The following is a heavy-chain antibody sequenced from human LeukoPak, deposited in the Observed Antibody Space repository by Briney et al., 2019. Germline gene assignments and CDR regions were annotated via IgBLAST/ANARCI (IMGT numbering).Heavy chain of an antibody. V-gene: IGHV4-59*01. D-gene: IGHD3-22*01. Sequence: PSETLSLTCTVSGGSISSYYWSWIRQPPGKGLEWIGYIYYSGSTNYNPSLKSRVTISVDTSKNQFSLKLSSVTAADTAVYYCARKPIRGYDSSGYYRGDAFVIWGQGTMVTVSS. CDR1: GGSISSYY. CDR3: ARKPIRGYDSSGYYRGDAFVI. J-gene: IGHJ3*02. CDR2: IYYSGST.